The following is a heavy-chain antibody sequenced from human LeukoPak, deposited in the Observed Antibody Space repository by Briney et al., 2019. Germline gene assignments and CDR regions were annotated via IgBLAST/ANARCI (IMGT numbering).Heavy chain of an antibody. V-gene: IGHV1-8*01. CDR1: GYTFTNYD. Sequence: ASVKVSCKASGYTFTNYDINWVRQATGQGLEWMGWMNPNSGNTGYAQKFQGRVTITRNTSISTAYMELSSLRSEDTAVYYCARGRRQWLAYNWFDPWGQGTLVTVSS. CDR3: ARGRRQWLAYNWFDP. D-gene: IGHD6-19*01. CDR2: MNPNSGNT. J-gene: IGHJ5*02.